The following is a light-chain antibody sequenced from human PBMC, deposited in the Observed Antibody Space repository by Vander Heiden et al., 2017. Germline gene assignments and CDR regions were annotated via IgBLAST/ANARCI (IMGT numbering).Light chain of an antibody. J-gene: IGKJ1*01. Sequence: AIQMTQSPSSLSASVGDRVTITCRASQGIRNDLGWYQQKPGKAPKLLIYAASSLQSGVPSRYSGSGSGTDFTLTISSLQPEDFATYYCRQYDNYPWTFGQGTKVEIK. CDR2: AAS. V-gene: IGKV1-6*01. CDR1: QGIRND. CDR3: RQYDNYPWT.